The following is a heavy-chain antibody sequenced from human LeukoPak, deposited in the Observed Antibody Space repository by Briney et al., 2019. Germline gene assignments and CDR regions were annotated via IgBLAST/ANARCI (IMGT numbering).Heavy chain of an antibody. CDR1: GFTFSSHW. J-gene: IGHJ4*02. Sequence: PGGSLRLSCAASGFTFSSHWMHWVRQAPGKGLVWVSRINSDGRSISYADSVKGRFTISRDNAKNTLYLQMNSLRAEDTAVYYCARGPSGYYYTLDYWGQGTLVTVSS. CDR2: INSDGRSI. V-gene: IGHV3-74*01. CDR3: ARGPSGYYYTLDY. D-gene: IGHD3-22*01.